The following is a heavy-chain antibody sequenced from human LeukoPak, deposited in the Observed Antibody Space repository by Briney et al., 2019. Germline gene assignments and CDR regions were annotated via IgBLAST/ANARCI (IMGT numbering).Heavy chain of an antibody. Sequence: PGGSLRLSCKGSGYTFASYWIAWVRQMPGNGLEWMGIIYPGDSDTGYGPSFQGQVTISAAKSINTAYLQWSSLKASDTAMYYCARQIADSSGPIDYWGQGALATVSS. CDR1: GYTFASYW. J-gene: IGHJ4*02. CDR2: IYPGDSDT. CDR3: ARQIADSSGPIDY. V-gene: IGHV5-51*01. D-gene: IGHD6-19*01.